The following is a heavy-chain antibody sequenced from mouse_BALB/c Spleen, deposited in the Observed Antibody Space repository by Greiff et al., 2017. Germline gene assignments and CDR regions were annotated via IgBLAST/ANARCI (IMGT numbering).Heavy chain of an antibody. CDR1: GFNIKDYY. V-gene: IGHV14-1*02. CDR2: IDPENGNT. D-gene: IGHD1-1*01. CDR3: ARVTTVVGGAMDY. Sequence: EVQLVESGAELVRPGALVKLSCKASGFNIKDYYMHWVKQRPEQGLEWIGWIDPENGNTIYDPKFQGKASITADTSSNTAYLQLSSLTSEDTAVYYCARVTTVVGGAMDYWGQGTSVTVSS. J-gene: IGHJ4*01.